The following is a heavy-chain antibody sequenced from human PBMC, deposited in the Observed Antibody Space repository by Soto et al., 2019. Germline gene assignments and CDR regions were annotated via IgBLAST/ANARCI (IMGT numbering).Heavy chain of an antibody. CDR3: ARTLFYGSGSYYNDY. D-gene: IGHD3-10*01. CDR1: GGSISSYY. Sequence: SETLSLTCTVSGGSISSYYWSWIRQPPGKGLEWIGYIYYSGSTNYNPSLKSRVTISVDTSKNQFSLKLSSVTAADTAVYYCARTLFYGSGSYYNDYWGQGTLVTVSS. J-gene: IGHJ4*02. CDR2: IYYSGST. V-gene: IGHV4-59*01.